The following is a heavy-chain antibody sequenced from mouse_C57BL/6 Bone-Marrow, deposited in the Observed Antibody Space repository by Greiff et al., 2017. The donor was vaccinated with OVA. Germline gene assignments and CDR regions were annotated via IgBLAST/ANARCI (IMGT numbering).Heavy chain of an antibody. V-gene: IGHV10-1*01. CDR2: IRSKSNNYAT. Sequence: EVQLVESGGGLVQPKGSLKLSCAASGFSFNTYAMNWVRQAPGKGLEWVARIRSKSNNYATYYADSVKDRFTISRDDSESMLYLQMNNLKTEDTAMYYCVRPWSSPACFAYWGQGTLVTVSA. CDR3: VRPWSSPACFAY. J-gene: IGHJ3*01. D-gene: IGHD1-1*01. CDR1: GFSFNTYA.